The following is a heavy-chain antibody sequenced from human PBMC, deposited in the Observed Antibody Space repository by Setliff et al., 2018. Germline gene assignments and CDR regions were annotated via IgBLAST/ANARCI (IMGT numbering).Heavy chain of an antibody. CDR2: INHSGST. CDR1: GGSFSDYY. CDR3: ARGVGATTRPLDY. Sequence: SETLSLTCTVYGGSFSDYYWGWVRQPPGKGLEWIGEINHSGSTNYIPSLKSRLTISVDTSKNQFSLKLSSVTAADTAVYYCARGVGATTRPLDYWGQGIQVTVSS. D-gene: IGHD1-26*01. V-gene: IGHV4-34*01. J-gene: IGHJ4*02.